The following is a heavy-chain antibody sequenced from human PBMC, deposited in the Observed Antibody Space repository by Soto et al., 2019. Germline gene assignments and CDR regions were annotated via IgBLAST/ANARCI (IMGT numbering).Heavy chain of an antibody. CDR3: ARAPGGPGIAEY. CDR2: INAGNGNT. Sequence: QVQLVQSGAEAKKPGASVKVSCKASGYTFTSYAMHWVRQAPGQRLEWMGWINAGNGNTKYSQKFQGRVTITRDPAASTASMELSSLRSEGMAVYYFARAPGGPGIAEYWGQGNRVSVSS. J-gene: IGHJ4*02. V-gene: IGHV1-3*01. D-gene: IGHD6-13*01. CDR1: GYTFTSYA.